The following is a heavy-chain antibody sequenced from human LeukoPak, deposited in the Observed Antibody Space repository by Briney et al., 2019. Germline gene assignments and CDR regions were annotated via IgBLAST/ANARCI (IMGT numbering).Heavy chain of an antibody. CDR2: IKQDGSDK. V-gene: IGHV3-7*01. CDR1: GFTFSTYW. Sequence: GGSLRLSCAASGFTFSTYWMSWVRQAPGKGLEWVATIKQDGSDKYYVDSVKGRFTISRDNAKNSLYLQMNGLRAEDTAMYYCARDRYCSGGRCHSIGYFDYWGQGTLVTVSS. CDR3: ARDRYCSGGRCHSIGYFDY. J-gene: IGHJ4*02. D-gene: IGHD2-15*01.